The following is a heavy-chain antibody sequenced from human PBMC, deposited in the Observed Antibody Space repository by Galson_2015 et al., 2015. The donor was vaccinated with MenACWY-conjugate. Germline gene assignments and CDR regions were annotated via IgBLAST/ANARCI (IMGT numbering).Heavy chain of an antibody. Sequence: SLRLSCAASGFTFRTYAMSWVRQAPGKGLEWVSGISASSGTTYYTDSVKGRFAISRDNSQNTLYLQMNSLRDEDTAVYYCARRRRLEAFVSKHYFDHWSQGPLVTVSS. CDR3: ARRRRLEAFVSKHYFDH. CDR2: ISASSGTT. CDR1: GFTFRTYA. J-gene: IGHJ4*02. V-gene: IGHV3-23*01. D-gene: IGHD3-22*01.